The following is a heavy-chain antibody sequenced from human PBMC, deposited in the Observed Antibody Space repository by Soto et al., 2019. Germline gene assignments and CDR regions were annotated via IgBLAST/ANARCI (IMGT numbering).Heavy chain of an antibody. D-gene: IGHD2-2*01. CDR2: IIPISGTA. Sequence: QVQLVKSGAEVKKPGASVKVSCKASGVTFSSYAISWVRQAPGQGLEWVGGIIPISGTANYAQKFQGRVTITADESTSTAYMELSSLRSEDTAVYYCARSQGSSTSLEIYYYYYYGMDVWGQGTTVTVSS. J-gene: IGHJ6*02. CDR3: ARSQGSSTSLEIYYYYYYGMDV. V-gene: IGHV1-69*01. CDR1: GVTFSSYA.